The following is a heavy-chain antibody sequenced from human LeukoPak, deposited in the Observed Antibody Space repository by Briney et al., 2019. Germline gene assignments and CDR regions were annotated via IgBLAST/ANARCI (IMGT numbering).Heavy chain of an antibody. CDR1: GFSFSSYA. Sequence: GGSLRLSCAASGFSFSSYAMHWVRQAPGKGLEYVSAISSNGGSTYYADSVKGRFTISRDNSKNTLYLQMSSLRAEDTAVYYGYKRTDACDIWGQGTMVTVSS. V-gene: IGHV3-64D*06. CDR3: YKRTDACDI. D-gene: IGHD1-14*01. J-gene: IGHJ3*02. CDR2: ISSNGGST.